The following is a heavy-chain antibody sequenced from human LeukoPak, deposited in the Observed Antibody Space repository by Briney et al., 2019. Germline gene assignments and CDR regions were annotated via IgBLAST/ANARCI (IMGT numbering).Heavy chain of an antibody. Sequence: ASVKVSCKASGYTFTSYDINWVRQATGQGLEWMGWMNPNSGNTGYAQKFQGRVTITRNTSISTAYMELGSLRSEDTAVYYCAREPHGFGEPRGYYFDYWGQGTLVTVSS. CDR2: MNPNSGNT. D-gene: IGHD3-10*01. V-gene: IGHV1-8*03. CDR1: GYTFTSYD. CDR3: AREPHGFGEPRGYYFDY. J-gene: IGHJ4*02.